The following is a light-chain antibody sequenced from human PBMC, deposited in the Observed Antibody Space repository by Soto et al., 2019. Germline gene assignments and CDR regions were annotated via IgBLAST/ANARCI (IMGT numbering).Light chain of an antibody. V-gene: IGKV3-15*01. J-gene: IGKJ5*01. CDR2: YAS. CDR1: QSVINN. Sequence: EIMMTQSPATLSVSPGERATLSCRASQSVINNLAWYQQKPGQVPRLLIYYASTRATGIPARFSGSGSGTEFTLTISSLQSEDFALYYCQQYNNWPPITIGQGKRLEIK. CDR3: QQYNNWPPIT.